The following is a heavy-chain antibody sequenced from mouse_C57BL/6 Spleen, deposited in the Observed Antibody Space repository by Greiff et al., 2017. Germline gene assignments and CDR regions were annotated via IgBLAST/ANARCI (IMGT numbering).Heavy chain of an antibody. D-gene: IGHD1-1*01. CDR1: GFTFSDYY. CDR3: ARVVAGDWYFDV. J-gene: IGHJ1*03. V-gene: IGHV5-16*01. Sequence: EVKLMESEGGLVQPGSSMKLSCTASGFTFSDYYMAWVRQVPEKGLEWVANINYDGSSTYYLDSLKSRFIISRDNAKNILYLQMSSLKSEDTATYYCARVVAGDWYFDVWGTGTTVTVSS. CDR2: INYDGSST.